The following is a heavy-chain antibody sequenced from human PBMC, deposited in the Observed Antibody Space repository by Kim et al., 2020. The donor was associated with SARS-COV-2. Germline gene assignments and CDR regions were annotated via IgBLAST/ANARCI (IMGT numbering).Heavy chain of an antibody. Sequence: GGSLRLSCAASGFTFDDYAMHWVRQAPGKGLEWVSGISWNSGSIGYADSLKGRFTISRDNAKNSLYLQMNSLRAEDTALYYCAKDSTEGLLGLNNYYYYGMDVWGQGTTVTVSS. J-gene: IGHJ6*02. D-gene: IGHD2-15*01. CDR2: ISWNSGSI. V-gene: IGHV3-9*01. CDR3: AKDSTEGLLGLNNYYYYGMDV. CDR1: GFTFDDYA.